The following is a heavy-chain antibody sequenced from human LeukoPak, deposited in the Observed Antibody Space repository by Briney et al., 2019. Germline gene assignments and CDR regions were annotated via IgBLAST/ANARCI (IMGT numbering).Heavy chain of an antibody. Sequence: SETLSLTCSGSGGSISSSIYYWGWLRQPPGQGLEWIGSIYYSGSTYYNPSLKSRVPISVDTSKNQFSLKLRSVTAADTAVYYCARRLRGSGSYYYWGQGTLVTVSS. J-gene: IGHJ4*02. CDR1: GGSISSSIYY. CDR2: IYYSGST. V-gene: IGHV4-39*01. D-gene: IGHD3-10*02. CDR3: ARRLRGSGSYYY.